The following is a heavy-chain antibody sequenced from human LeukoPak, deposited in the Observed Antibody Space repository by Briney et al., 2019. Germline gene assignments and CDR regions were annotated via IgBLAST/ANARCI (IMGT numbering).Heavy chain of an antibody. CDR1: GGTFSSYA. CDR2: IIPILGIA. J-gene: IGHJ3*02. V-gene: IGHV1-69*04. Sequence: SVKVSCKASGGTFSSYAISWVRQAPGQGLEWMGRIIPILGIANCAQKFQGRVTITADKSTSTAYMELSSLRSEDTAVYYCARIYYYDSSGPPSGAFDIWGQGTMVTVSS. D-gene: IGHD3-22*01. CDR3: ARIYYYDSSGPPSGAFDI.